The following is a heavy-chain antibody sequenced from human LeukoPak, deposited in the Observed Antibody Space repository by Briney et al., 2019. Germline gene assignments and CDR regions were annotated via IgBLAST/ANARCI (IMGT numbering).Heavy chain of an antibody. CDR2: IYYSGST. D-gene: IGHD4-23*01. CDR1: GGSISSGGYY. Sequence: SETLSLTCTVSGGSISSGGYYWSWIRQHPGKGLEWIGYIYYSGSTYYNPSLKSRVIISVDTSKNQFSLKLSSVTAADTAVYYCARTTVVAKYFDYWGQGTLVTVSS. V-gene: IGHV4-31*03. J-gene: IGHJ4*02. CDR3: ARTTVVAKYFDY.